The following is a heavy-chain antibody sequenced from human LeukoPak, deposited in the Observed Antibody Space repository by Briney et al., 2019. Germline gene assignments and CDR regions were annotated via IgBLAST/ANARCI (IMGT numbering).Heavy chain of an antibody. Sequence: GGSLRLSCAASGFTFSSYGMSWVRQAPGKGLEWVSAIGGRDGSTYYADSVKGRFTISRDNSKNTLYLQMNSLRAEDTAVYYCANSVGYCSGGSCYKPEIDYWGQGTLVTVSS. CDR2: IGGRDGST. V-gene: IGHV3-23*01. D-gene: IGHD2-15*01. CDR3: ANSVGYCSGGSCYKPEIDY. CDR1: GFTFSSYG. J-gene: IGHJ4*02.